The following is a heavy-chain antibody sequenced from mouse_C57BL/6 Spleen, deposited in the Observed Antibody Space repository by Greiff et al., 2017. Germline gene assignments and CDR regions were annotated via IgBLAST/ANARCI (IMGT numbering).Heavy chain of an antibody. CDR2: IDPSDSYT. CDR3: ARGGLRRGYAMDY. CDR1: GYTFTSYW. Sequence: VQLQQPGAELVMPGASVKLSCKASGYTFTSYWMHWVKQRPGQGLEWIGEIDPSDSYTNCNQKFKGKSTLTVDKSSSTAYMQLSSLTSEDSAVYYCARGGLRRGYAMDYWGQGTSVTVST. J-gene: IGHJ4*01. D-gene: IGHD2-4*01. V-gene: IGHV1-69*01.